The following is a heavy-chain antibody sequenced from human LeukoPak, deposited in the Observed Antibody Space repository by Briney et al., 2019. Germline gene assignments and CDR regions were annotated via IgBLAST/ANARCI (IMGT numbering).Heavy chain of an antibody. CDR2: IYNGGST. CDR3: ARDFPEGPGYSSSWYDY. V-gene: IGHV3-66*01. Sequence: GGSLRLSCAASGFTVSSNYMSWVRQAPGKGLEWVSVIYNGGSTYYADSVKGRFTISRDNSKNTLYLQMNSLRAEDTAVYYCARDFPEGPGYSSSWYDYWGQGTLVTVSS. CDR1: GFTVSSNY. J-gene: IGHJ4*02. D-gene: IGHD6-13*01.